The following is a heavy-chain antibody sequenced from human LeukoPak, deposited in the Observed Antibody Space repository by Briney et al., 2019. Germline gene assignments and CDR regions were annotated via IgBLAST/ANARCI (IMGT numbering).Heavy chain of an antibody. CDR2: INIDGTNR. D-gene: IGHD3/OR15-3a*01. CDR3: VRSQNLDWRKS. J-gene: IGHJ5*02. Sequence: PGGSLRLSCADSGLTFSNYWMNWVRQPPGKGLLWVSRINIDGTNRDYADSVKGRFTISRDNAKNTLYLQMNSLRVEDTAVYYCVRSQNLDWRKSWGQGTLVTVSS. CDR1: GLTFSNYW. V-gene: IGHV3-74*01.